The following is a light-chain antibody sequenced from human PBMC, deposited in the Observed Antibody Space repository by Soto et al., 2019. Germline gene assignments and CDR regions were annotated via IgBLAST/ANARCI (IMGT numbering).Light chain of an antibody. CDR1: QSISSS. V-gene: IGKV1-5*03. CDR3: QQYNAYPWT. CDR2: MAS. Sequence: DIRMPQSPSTLSASVVDMITITCRASQSISSSLAWYQQKPGKAPKLLIYMASNLQSGVPSRFGGAGSGTEFTLTISSLQPDDFATYYCQQYNAYPWTFGQGTEVDIK. J-gene: IGKJ1*01.